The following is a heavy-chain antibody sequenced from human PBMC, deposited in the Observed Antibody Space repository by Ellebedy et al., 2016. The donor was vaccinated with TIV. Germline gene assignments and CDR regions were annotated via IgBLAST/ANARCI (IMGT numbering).Heavy chain of an antibody. CDR3: ARHIVVPTPGFEY. CDR2: FYGSGTT. V-gene: IGHV4-59*08. CDR1: DSSISDYY. Sequence: SETLSLTCSVSDSSISDYYWSWIRQPPGKGLEWIGHFYGSGTTDYKPSLKGRVTISADTSKNQFSLKLNSVTAADTAVYVCARHIVVPTPGFEYWGQGILVTVSS. J-gene: IGHJ4*02. D-gene: IGHD2-21*01.